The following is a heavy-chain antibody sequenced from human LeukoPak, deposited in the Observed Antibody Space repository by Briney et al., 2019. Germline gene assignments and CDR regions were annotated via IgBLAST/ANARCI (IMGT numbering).Heavy chain of an antibody. CDR2: TYYRSKWYN. V-gene: IGHV6-1*01. D-gene: IGHD5-18*01. CDR1: RDSVSSNSAA. Sequence: SQTLSLTCAISRDSVSSNSAAWNWIRQSPSRGLEWLGRTYYRSKWYNDYAVSVKSRITINPDTSKNQFSLQLNSVTPEDTAVYYCARERTAMVMNIGVYYFDYWGQGTLVTVSS. J-gene: IGHJ4*02. CDR3: ARERTAMVMNIGVYYFDY.